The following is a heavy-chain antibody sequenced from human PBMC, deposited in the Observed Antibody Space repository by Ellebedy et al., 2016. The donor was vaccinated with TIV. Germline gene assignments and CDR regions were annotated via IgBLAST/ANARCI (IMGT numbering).Heavy chain of an antibody. Sequence: PGGSLRLSCEGSGFIFNRYGIQWVRQAPGEGLEWVGVIASDGGATVYADFVRGRFTLSRDNSRNTVYLQMNSLSPEDTAVYYCTGEARWGNWYFELWGRGTLVAVST. CDR1: GFIFNRYG. D-gene: IGHD4-23*01. J-gene: IGHJ2*01. CDR2: IASDGGAT. CDR3: TGEARWGNWYFEL. V-gene: IGHV3-30*03.